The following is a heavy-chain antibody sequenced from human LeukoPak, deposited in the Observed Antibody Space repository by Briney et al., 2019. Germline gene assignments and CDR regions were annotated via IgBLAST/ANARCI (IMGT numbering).Heavy chain of an antibody. CDR2: ISRSGSTI. V-gene: IGHV3-48*03. D-gene: IGHD3-16*01. J-gene: IGHJ1*01. CDR3: ASGGAVDDLFQH. Sequence: PGGSLRLSCAASGFTFSTYEMNWVRQAPGKGLEWVSYISRSGSTIYYADSVKGRFTISRDNAKSSLYLQMNSLRVEDTAVYYCASGGAVDDLFQHWGQGTLVTVSS. CDR1: GFTFSTYE.